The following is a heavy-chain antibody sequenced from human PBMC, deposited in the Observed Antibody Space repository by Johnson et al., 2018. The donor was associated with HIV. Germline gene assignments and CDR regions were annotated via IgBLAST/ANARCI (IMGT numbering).Heavy chain of an antibody. J-gene: IGHJ3*02. V-gene: IGHV3-30*03. CDR2: ISYDGSNK. CDR1: GFTFSSYW. CDR3: ARAGARAFDI. Sequence: QVQLVESGGGLVQPGGSLRLSCAASGFTFSSYWMHWVRQVPGKGLEWVAVISYDGSNKYYADSVKGRFTISRDNSKNTLYLQMNSLRAEDTAVYYCARAGARAFDIWGQGTMVTVSS. D-gene: IGHD1-26*01.